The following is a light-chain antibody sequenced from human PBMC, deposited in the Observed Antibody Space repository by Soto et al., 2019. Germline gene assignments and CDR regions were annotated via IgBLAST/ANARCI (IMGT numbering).Light chain of an antibody. Sequence: QSVLTQPPSASRTPGQRVTISCSGSSSNIETNAVNWYQQLPGTAPTLLIYANNRRPSGVPDRFSGSKSGTSASLAISGLQSEDEADYYCSAWDDSLTSYVFGTGTKVTVL. CDR2: ANN. CDR1: SSNIETNA. J-gene: IGLJ1*01. CDR3: SAWDDSLTSYV. V-gene: IGLV1-44*01.